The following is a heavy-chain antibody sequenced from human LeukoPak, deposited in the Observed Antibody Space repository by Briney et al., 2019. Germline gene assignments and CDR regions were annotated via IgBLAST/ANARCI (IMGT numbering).Heavy chain of an antibody. V-gene: IGHV3-21*01. J-gene: IGHJ6*02. D-gene: IGHD2/OR15-2a*01. CDR3: ASYLTSIPSGMDV. CDR2: IISSSNYM. CDR1: GFIFSSYS. Sequence: GGSLRLSCAASGFIFSSYSVNWVRQAPGKGLEWVSSIISSSNYMYYADSVKGRFTISRDNAKNSLYLQMNSLRVEDTAVYYCASYLTSIPSGMDVWGQGTTVTVSS.